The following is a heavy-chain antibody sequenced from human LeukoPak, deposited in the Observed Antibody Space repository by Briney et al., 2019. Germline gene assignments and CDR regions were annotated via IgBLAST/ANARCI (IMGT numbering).Heavy chain of an antibody. Sequence: PGGSLRLSCAASGFSFRSYWMHWVRQVPGKGLMWVSRIRSDGGSTRYADSVHGRFTISRDNAKDTVYLQMNSLRAEDTAVYYCAREPLHCVGDCLSLFDYWGQGTLVTVSS. CDR3: AREPLHCVGDCLSLFDY. CDR1: GFSFRSYW. V-gene: IGHV3-74*01. J-gene: IGHJ4*02. CDR2: IRSDGGST. D-gene: IGHD2-21*02.